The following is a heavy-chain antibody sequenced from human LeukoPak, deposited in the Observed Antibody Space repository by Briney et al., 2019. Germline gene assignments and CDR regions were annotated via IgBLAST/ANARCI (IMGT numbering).Heavy chain of an antibody. V-gene: IGHV3-33*06. CDR2: IWNDGSNE. CDR3: AKRDAKISGSDSFDI. CDR1: GFTFSRYG. Sequence: GGSLRLSCAASGFTFSRYGMHWVRQAPGKGLEWVAVIWNDGSNEKYADSVKGRFTISRDNSENMLYLQMNSLRAEDTAMYYCAKRDAKISGSDSFDIWGQGTMVTVSS. D-gene: IGHD3-10*01. J-gene: IGHJ3*02.